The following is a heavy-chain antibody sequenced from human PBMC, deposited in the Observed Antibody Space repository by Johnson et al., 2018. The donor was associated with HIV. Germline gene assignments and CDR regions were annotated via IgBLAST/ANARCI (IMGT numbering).Heavy chain of an antibody. D-gene: IGHD6-19*01. CDR3: AKDLGGYSSGWYGDALDI. J-gene: IGHJ3*02. CDR2: ISSSGSTI. Sequence: QVQLVESGGGLVKPGGSLRLSCAAFGFTFFDYYMSWIRQAPGKGLEWVSYISSSGSTIYYADSVKGRFTISRDNAKNSLYLQMRADDTAVYYCAKDLGGYSSGWYGDALDIWGQGTMVTVSS. CDR1: GFTFFDYY. V-gene: IGHV3-11*04.